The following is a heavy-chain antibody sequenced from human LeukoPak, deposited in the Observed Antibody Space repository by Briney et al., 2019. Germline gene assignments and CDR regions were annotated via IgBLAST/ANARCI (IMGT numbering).Heavy chain of an antibody. CDR1: GGSISSYY. CDR2: IYYSGST. D-gene: IGHD3-16*02. J-gene: IGHJ4*02. V-gene: IGHV4-59*01. CDR3: ARFGDYVWGSYRAPFDY. Sequence: SETLSLTCTVSGGSISSYYWSWIRQPPGKGLEWIGYIYYSGSTNHNPSLKSRVTISVDTSKNQFSLKLSSVTAADTAVYYCARFGDYVWGSYRAPFDYWGQGTLVTVSS.